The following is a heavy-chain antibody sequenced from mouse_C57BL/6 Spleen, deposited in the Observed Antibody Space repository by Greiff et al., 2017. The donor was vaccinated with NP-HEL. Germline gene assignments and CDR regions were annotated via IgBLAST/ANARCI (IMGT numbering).Heavy chain of an antibody. V-gene: IGHV1-81*01. CDR2: IYPRSGNT. CDR1: GYTFTSYG. J-gene: IGHJ2*01. Sequence: VQLVESGAELARPGASVKLSCKASGYTFTSYGISWVKQRTGQGLEWIGEIYPRSGNTYYNEKFKGKATLTADKSSSTAYMELRSLTSEDSAVYFCAKWGTGTYFDYWGQGTTLTVSS. D-gene: IGHD4-1*01. CDR3: AKWGTGTYFDY.